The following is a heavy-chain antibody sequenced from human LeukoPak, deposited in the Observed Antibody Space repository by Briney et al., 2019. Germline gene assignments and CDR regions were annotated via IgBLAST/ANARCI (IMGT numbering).Heavy chain of an antibody. CDR2: IYYTGST. J-gene: IGHJ4*02. Sequence: SETLSLTCTVSGVSVTSFFWTWLRQSPRKGLEWIGYIYYTGSTNYNPTLESRITMSIDTSKNQFSLNLSSVTTTDTAIYYCARDRSSGWYLDYWGQGSLVTVSS. V-gene: IGHV4-59*02. CDR1: GVSVTSFF. D-gene: IGHD6-19*01. CDR3: ARDRSSGWYLDY.